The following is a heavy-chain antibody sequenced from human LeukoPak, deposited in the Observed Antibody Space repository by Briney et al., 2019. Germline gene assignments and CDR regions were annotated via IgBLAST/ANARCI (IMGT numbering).Heavy chain of an antibody. CDR2: IDWDDDK. V-gene: IGHV2-70*11. J-gene: IGHJ6*02. CDR1: GFSLSTSGMC. Sequence: SGPALVKPTQTLTLTCTFSGFSLSTSGMCVSWIRQPPGKALEWLARIDWDDDKYYSTSLRTRLTISKDTSKNQVVLTMTNMDPVDTATYYCARISLSAAGYYYCYGMDVWGQGTTVTVSS. CDR3: ARISLSAAGYYYCYGMDV. D-gene: IGHD6-13*01.